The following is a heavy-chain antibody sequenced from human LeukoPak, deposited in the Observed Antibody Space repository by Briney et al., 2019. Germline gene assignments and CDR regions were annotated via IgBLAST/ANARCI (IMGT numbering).Heavy chain of an antibody. J-gene: IGHJ4*02. V-gene: IGHV3-30-3*01. CDR3: AKVVNYGSGSLFDY. Sequence: GRSLRLSCAASGFTFSSYAMHWVRQAPGKGLEWVAVISNDGSNKYYADSVKGRFTISRDNSKNTLYLQMNSLRAEDTAVYYCAKVVNYGSGSLFDYWGQGTLVTVSS. D-gene: IGHD3-10*01. CDR2: ISNDGSNK. CDR1: GFTFSSYA.